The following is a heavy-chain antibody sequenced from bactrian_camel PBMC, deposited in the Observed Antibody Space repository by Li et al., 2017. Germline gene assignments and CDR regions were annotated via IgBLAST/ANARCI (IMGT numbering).Heavy chain of an antibody. D-gene: IGHD1*01. CDR1: GFAFSSYY. CDR2: IYTGGSST. Sequence: HVQLVESGGGLVQLGGSLRLSCAASGFAFSSYYISWVRQAPGKGLEWVSSIYTGGSSTYYADSVKGRFTISRDNAKNTVYLQMNSLKPEDTAVYYCAVDPLVERELWRFFCAQRGSQGTQVTVS. J-gene: IGHJ4*01. V-gene: IGHV3-2*01.